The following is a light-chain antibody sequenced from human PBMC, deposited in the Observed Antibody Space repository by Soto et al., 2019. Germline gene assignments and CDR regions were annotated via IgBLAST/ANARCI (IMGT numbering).Light chain of an antibody. J-gene: IGKJ3*01. CDR1: QNINSY. CDR2: ATS. Sequence: EIVLTQSPATLSLSPGERATLSCRASQNINSYLAWYQQKPGQAPRLLIYATSNRATGIPARFSGSGAGTDFTLIISSLEPEDFAVYYCQQRSSAPFTFGPGTKGDIK. CDR3: QQRSSAPFT. V-gene: IGKV3-11*01.